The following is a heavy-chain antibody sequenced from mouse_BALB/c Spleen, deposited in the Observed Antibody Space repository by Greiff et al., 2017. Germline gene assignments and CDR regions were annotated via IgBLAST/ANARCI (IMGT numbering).Heavy chain of an antibody. V-gene: IGHV1-54*01. CDR1: GYAFTNYL. CDR2: INPGSGGT. J-gene: IGHJ4*01. Sequence: VQRVESGAELVRPGTSVKVSCKASGYAFTNYLIEWVKQRPGQGLEWIGVINPGSGGTNYNEKFKGKATLTADKSSSTAYMQLSSLTSDDSAVYFCARSGGFYAMDYWGQGTSVTVSS. CDR3: ARSGGFYAMDY. D-gene: IGHD3-1*01.